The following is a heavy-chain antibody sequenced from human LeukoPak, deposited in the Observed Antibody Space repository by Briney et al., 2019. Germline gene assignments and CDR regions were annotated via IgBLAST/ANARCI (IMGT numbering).Heavy chain of an antibody. Sequence: QPGGSLRLPCAASGFTFSSYGMHWVRQAPGKGLEWVAFIRYDGSNKYYADSVKGRFTISRDNSKNTLYLQMNSLRAEDTAVYYCARRAGAYSHPYDYWGQGTLVTVSS. CDR2: IRYDGSNK. D-gene: IGHD4/OR15-4a*01. CDR3: ARRAGAYSHPYDY. J-gene: IGHJ4*02. CDR1: GFTFSSYG. V-gene: IGHV3-30*02.